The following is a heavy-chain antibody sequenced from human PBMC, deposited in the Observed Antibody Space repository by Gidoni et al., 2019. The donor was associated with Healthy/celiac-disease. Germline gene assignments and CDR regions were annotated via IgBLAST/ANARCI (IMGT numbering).Heavy chain of an antibody. J-gene: IGHJ6*02. CDR1: GFTFSSYS. Sequence: EVQLVESGGGLVKPGGSLSLSCAASGFTFSSYSMTWVRQAPGKGLEWVSSISSSSSYIYYADSVKGRFTIARDNAKNSLDLQMNSLRAEDTAVYYCARDRRSSSFLTDYYYYGMDVWGQGTTVTVSS. CDR2: ISSSSSYI. V-gene: IGHV3-21*01. CDR3: ARDRRSSSFLTDYYYYGMDV. D-gene: IGHD6-6*01.